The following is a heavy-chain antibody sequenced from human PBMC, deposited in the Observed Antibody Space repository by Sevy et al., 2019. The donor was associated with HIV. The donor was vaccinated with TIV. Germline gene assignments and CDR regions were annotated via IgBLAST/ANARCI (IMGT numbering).Heavy chain of an antibody. CDR2: IRFDGTIQ. V-gene: IGHV3-30*02. CDR3: AKVLHIVVVPAAIDYYYGMDV. CDR1: GFTFSTYG. D-gene: IGHD2-2*01. Sequence: GGSLRLSCAASGFTFSTYGMHWVRQAPGKGLEWVAFIRFDGTIQYYTDSVKGRLTISRDNSKNTLYLQMNILRAEDTAVYFCAKVLHIVVVPAAIDYYYGMDVWGQGTTVTVSS. J-gene: IGHJ6*02.